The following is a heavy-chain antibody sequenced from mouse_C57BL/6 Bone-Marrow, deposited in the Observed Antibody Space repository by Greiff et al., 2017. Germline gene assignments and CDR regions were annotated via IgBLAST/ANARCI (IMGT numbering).Heavy chain of an antibody. J-gene: IGHJ4*01. V-gene: IGHV1-81*01. D-gene: IGHD2-5*01. Sequence: QVQLQQSGAELARPGASVKLSCKASGYTFTSYGISWVKQRTGQGLEWIGEIYPRSGNTYYNEKFKGKATLTADKSSSTAYMELRSLTSEDSAVYFCARSDYSKRNAMDYWGQGTSVTVSS. CDR3: ARSDYSKRNAMDY. CDR2: IYPRSGNT. CDR1: GYTFTSYG.